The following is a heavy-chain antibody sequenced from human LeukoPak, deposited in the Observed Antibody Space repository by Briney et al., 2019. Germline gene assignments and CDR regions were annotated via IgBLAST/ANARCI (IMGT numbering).Heavy chain of an antibody. CDR2: IIPIFGTA. J-gene: IGHJ4*01. CDR3: ARARLEWLYYFDY. V-gene: IGHV1-69*05. D-gene: IGHD6-19*01. Sequence: ASVKVSRKASGGTFSSYAISWVRQAPGQGLEWMGRIIPIFGTANYAQKFQGRVTITTDESTSTAYMELSSLRSEDTAVYYCARARLEWLYYFDYWGQGTLATVSS. CDR1: GGTFSSYA.